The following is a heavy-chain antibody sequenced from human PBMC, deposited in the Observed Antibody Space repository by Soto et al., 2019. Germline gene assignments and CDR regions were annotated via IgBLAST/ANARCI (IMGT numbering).Heavy chain of an antibody. J-gene: IGHJ4*02. CDR1: GASVNSGHW. V-gene: IGHV4-4*02. Sequence: QVQLQESGPGLLEPSGTLSLTCDVSGASVNSGHWWTWVRQPPGKGLEWIGEISHTGNTNYSPSLKGRMTVSLDKSQNQFSLTLTSVTAADTAFYYCAGRRLGDSTIYWGQGTLVTVS. D-gene: IGHD2-21*01. CDR3: AGRRLGDSTIY. CDR2: ISHTGNT.